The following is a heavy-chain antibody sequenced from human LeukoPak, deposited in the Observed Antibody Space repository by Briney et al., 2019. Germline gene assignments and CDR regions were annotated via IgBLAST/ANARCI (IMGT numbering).Heavy chain of an antibody. CDR1: GYTFTNHY. CDR3: ARLSSGSYTRGTFDI. D-gene: IGHD1-26*01. Sequence: GASVKVSCKASGYTFTNHYMHWVRHAPGQGLEWMGILNPNDGHTTYAQTFQGRGTMTRDTSSNTVYMELSSLRYEDTAAYFCARLSSGSYTRGTFDICGQGTLVSVSS. CDR2: LNPNDGHT. V-gene: IGHV1-46*01. J-gene: IGHJ3*02.